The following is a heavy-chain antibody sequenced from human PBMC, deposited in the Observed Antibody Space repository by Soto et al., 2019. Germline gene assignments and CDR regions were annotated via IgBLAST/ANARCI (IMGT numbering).Heavy chain of an antibody. Sequence: ASVKVSCKASGYTFTSSCISWVRQAPVQGLEWMGWISAYNGNTNYAQKLQGRVTMTTDTSTSTAYMELRSLRSDDTAVYYCARPTSSPHYGMDVWGQGTTVTVSS. V-gene: IGHV1-18*04. J-gene: IGHJ6*02. CDR3: ARPTSSPHYGMDV. CDR2: ISAYNGNT. CDR1: GYTFTSSC.